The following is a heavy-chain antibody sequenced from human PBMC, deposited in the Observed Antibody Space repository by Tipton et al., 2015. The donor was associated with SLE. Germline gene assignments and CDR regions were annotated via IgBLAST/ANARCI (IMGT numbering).Heavy chain of an antibody. Sequence: SLRLSCAASGFTFSSYGMHWVRQAPGKGLEWVAVISYDGSNKYYADSVKGRFTISRDNSKNTLHLQMNSLRAEDTAVYYCARVDQAGAFDIWGQGTMVTVSS. CDR1: GFTFSSYG. V-gene: IGHV3-30*03. CDR3: ARVDQAGAFDI. J-gene: IGHJ3*02. CDR2: ISYDGSNK. D-gene: IGHD3-9*01.